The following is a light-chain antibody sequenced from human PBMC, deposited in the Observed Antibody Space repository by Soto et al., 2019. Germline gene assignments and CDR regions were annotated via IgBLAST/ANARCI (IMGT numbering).Light chain of an antibody. J-gene: IGKJ4*01. Sequence: DIPMTQSPSSLSASIGDRVTITCHSSQYIGNYLNWYQQKPGRAPKLLIYYASNMHTGVPSRFSGSGFGTVFTLTVSFLQPEDCATYFCQQYNSLPLTFGGGTKLDIK. CDR3: QQYNSLPLT. CDR1: QYIGNY. V-gene: IGKV1-33*01. CDR2: YAS.